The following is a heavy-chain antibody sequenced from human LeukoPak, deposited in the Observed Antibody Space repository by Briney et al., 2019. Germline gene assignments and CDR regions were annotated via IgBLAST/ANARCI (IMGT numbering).Heavy chain of an antibody. Sequence: PGGSLRLSCAASGFTFSSYSMYWVRQAPGKGLEWVSSISSSSSYIYYADSVKGRFTISRDNAKNSLYLQMNSLRAEDTAVYYCARVVRGGEFDYWGQGTLVTVSS. J-gene: IGHJ4*02. D-gene: IGHD3-10*01. CDR1: GFTFSSYS. CDR2: ISSSSSYI. CDR3: ARVVRGGEFDY. V-gene: IGHV3-21*01.